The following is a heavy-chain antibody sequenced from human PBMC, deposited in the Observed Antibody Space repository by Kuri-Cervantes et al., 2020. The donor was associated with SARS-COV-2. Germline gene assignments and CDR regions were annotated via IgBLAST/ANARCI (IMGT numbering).Heavy chain of an antibody. Sequence: SQTLSLTCAVYGGSFSGYYWSWIRQPPGKGLEWIGYIYYSGSTNYNPSLKSRVTISVDTSKNQFSLKLSSVTAADTAVYYCARGPSFHGDYWGQGTLVTVSS. CDR1: GGSFSGYY. CDR2: IYYSGST. J-gene: IGHJ4*02. CDR3: ARGPSFHGDY. V-gene: IGHV4-59*01.